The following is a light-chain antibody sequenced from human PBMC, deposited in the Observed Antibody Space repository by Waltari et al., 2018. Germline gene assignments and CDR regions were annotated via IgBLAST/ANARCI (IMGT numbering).Light chain of an antibody. V-gene: IGKV1-39*01. CDR1: QSITNY. Sequence: DIQMTQSPSSLSASVGDRVTITCRASQSITNYLNWYQQKTGKAPKLLIYAASSLQSGVPSRFSGSGSGTDFTLTISSLQPDDFATYYCQQSYSTPPVTFGQGTKLEIK. CDR3: QQSYSTPPVT. J-gene: IGKJ2*01. CDR2: AAS.